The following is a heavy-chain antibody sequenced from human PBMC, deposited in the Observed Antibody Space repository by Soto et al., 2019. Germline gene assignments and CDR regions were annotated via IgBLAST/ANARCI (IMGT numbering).Heavy chain of an antibody. Sequence: QVQLVESGGGVVQPGRSLRLSCAASGFTFSSYGMQWVRQAPGKGLEWVAVIWYDGSNTYYADSVKGRFTISGDNSKNKLYLQMNSLRAEDTAVYYCARDPEDYDILTGYSPGTFDYWGQGTLVTVSS. CDR2: IWYDGSNT. V-gene: IGHV3-33*01. CDR1: GFTFSSYG. CDR3: ARDPEDYDILTGYSPGTFDY. D-gene: IGHD3-9*01. J-gene: IGHJ4*02.